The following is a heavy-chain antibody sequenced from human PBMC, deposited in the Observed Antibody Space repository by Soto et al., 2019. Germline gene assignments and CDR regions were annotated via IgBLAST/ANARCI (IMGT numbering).Heavy chain of an antibody. CDR2: IIPIFGTA. J-gene: IGHJ4*02. CDR3: AREGASGSHIGY. V-gene: IGHV1-69*01. Sequence: QVQRVQSGAEGKKPGSSVQVSCKASGGTFSGYAISWVRQAPGQGLEWMGGIIPIFGTANYAQKFQGRVTITADESTSTAYMELSSLRSEDTAVYYCAREGASGSHIGYWGQGTLVTVSS. D-gene: IGHD3-22*01. CDR1: GGTFSGYA.